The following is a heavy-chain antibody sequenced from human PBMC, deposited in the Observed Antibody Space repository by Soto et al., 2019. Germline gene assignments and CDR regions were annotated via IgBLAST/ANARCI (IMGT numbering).Heavy chain of an antibody. J-gene: IGHJ4*02. CDR2: IYGGGST. D-gene: IGHD3-10*01. V-gene: IGHV3-53*01. CDR1: GFTVNTNY. CDR3: ARDPFTRYGSGTDRDY. Sequence: GGSLRLSCAASGFTVNTNYMSWVRQAPGKGLEWVSVIYGGGSTYYAESVKGRFTISRDNSKNTVYLQMNSLRAEDTAVYYCARDPFTRYGSGTDRDYWGQGTLVTVSS.